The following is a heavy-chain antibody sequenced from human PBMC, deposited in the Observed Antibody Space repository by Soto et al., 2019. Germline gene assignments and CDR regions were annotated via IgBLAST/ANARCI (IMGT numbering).Heavy chain of an antibody. Sequence: HPGGSLRLSCAASGFTFSSYGMHWVRQAPGKGLEWVAVISYDGSNKYYADSVKGRFTISRDNSKNTLYLQMNSLRAEDTAVYYCAQDMAAAWTYYYGMDVWGKGTTVTVSS. CDR1: GFTFSSYG. J-gene: IGHJ6*04. D-gene: IGHD6-13*01. V-gene: IGHV3-30*18. CDR2: ISYDGSNK. CDR3: AQDMAAAWTYYYGMDV.